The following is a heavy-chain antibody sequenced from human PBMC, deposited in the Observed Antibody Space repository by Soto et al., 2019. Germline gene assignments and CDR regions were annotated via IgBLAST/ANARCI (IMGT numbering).Heavy chain of an antibody. D-gene: IGHD1-1*01. Sequence: GGSLRLSCAASGFTFSSYAMHWVRQAPGKGLEWVALISYDGSNKYYGDSVKGRFTISRDNSKNTLYLQMNSLRAEDTAVYYCARGSPRNTDFYYWGQGTLVTVSS. CDR1: GFTFSSYA. J-gene: IGHJ4*02. CDR3: ARGSPRNTDFYY. CDR2: ISYDGSNK. V-gene: IGHV3-30-3*01.